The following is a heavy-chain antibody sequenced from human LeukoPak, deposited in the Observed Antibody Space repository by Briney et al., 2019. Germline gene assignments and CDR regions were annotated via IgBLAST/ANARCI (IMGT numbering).Heavy chain of an antibody. CDR1: GYTFTNYD. CDR3: ARHIRGAPTVH. Sequence: GTVTVSCKASGYTFTNYDLKWAGQAPGEGIEWMGWMYPNCIYTSYAHNFQARLTMTSNTSISTAYMQLNNLTSEDTAVYYCARHIRGAPTVHWGQGTLVTVSS. V-gene: IGHV1-8*01. J-gene: IGHJ4*02. CDR2: MYPNCIYT. D-gene: IGHD3-10*01.